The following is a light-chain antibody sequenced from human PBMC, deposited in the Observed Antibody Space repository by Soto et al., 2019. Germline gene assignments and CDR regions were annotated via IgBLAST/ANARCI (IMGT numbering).Light chain of an antibody. Sequence: DIQMTQSPSSVSASVGDRVTITCRASQGISNSLAWFQQKPGEAPRLLIYSASSLHSGVPSRFSGSGSGTDFTLTINILQAEDFASYYWQHGNSFPLTFGGGTKVEIK. CDR3: QHGNSFPLT. J-gene: IGKJ4*01. V-gene: IGKV1-12*01. CDR1: QGISNS. CDR2: SAS.